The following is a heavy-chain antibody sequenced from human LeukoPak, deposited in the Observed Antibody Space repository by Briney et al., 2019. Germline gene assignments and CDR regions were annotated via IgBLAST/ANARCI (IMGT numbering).Heavy chain of an antibody. CDR2: ISSSSSYI. CDR1: GFTFSSYI. J-gene: IGHJ5*02. Sequence: GSLRLSCAASGFTFSSYIMNWVRQAPGKGLEWVSSISSSSSYIYYADSVKGRSTISRDNAKNSLYLQMNSLRAEDTAVYYCARDVSSSWMNWFDPWGQGTLVTVSS. D-gene: IGHD6-13*01. V-gene: IGHV3-21*01. CDR3: ARDVSSSWMNWFDP.